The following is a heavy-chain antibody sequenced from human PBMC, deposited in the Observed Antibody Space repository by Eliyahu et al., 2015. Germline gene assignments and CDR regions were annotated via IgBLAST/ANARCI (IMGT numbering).Heavy chain of an antibody. CDR2: INHSGST. V-gene: IGHV4-34*01. CDR3: ARWKATKHPRSLVPPSSSPNYYFDY. J-gene: IGHJ4*02. D-gene: IGHD6-13*01. CDR1: GGSFSGYY. Sequence: QVQLQQWGAGLLKPSETLSLTCAVYGGSFSGYYWXWIRQPPGKGLEWIGEINHSGSTNYNPSLKXRVTISVDTSKNQFSLKLSSVTAADTAVYYCARWKATKHPRSLVPPSSSPNYYFDYWGQGTLVTVSS.